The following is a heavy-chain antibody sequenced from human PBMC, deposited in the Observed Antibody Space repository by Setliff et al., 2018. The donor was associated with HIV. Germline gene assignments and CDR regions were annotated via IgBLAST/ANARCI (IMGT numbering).Heavy chain of an antibody. CDR3: ATFDYGHSLEKIDY. CDR2: FDPEDGET. Sequence: GASVKVSCKISGYTLTELSIHWVRQAPGKGLEWMANFDPEDGETFYAQKFQGRLTRTEDTSSDTAYMELSSLRSDDTAMYFCATFDYGHSLEKIDYWGQGTLVTVSS. J-gene: IGHJ4*02. V-gene: IGHV1-24*01. CDR1: GYTLTELS. D-gene: IGHD4-17*01.